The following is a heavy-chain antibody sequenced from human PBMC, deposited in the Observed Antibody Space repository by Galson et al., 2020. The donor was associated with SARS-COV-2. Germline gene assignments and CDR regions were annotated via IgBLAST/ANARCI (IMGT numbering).Heavy chain of an antibody. Sequence: SGPTLVKPTQTLTLTCTFSGFSLTTNGLCVSWIRQPPGKALEWLARIDWDDDKFYSTSLQTRLAISKDTSKNQVVLTMTNVDPIDTGTYYCARTTSSGWCFASWGQGTLVTVSS. J-gene: IGHJ4*02. CDR1: GFSLTTNGLC. CDR2: IDWDDDK. CDR3: ARTTSSGWCFAS. D-gene: IGHD6-19*01. V-gene: IGHV2-70*17.